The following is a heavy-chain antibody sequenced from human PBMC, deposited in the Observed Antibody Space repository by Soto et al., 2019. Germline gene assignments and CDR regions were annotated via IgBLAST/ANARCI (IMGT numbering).Heavy chain of an antibody. CDR2: SRNKDHSFTT. J-gene: IGHJ4*02. Sequence: EVQLVESGGGLVQPGGSLRLSCAVSGFTFSDHYMDWFRQAPGKGLEWVGRSRNKDHSFTTEYAASAKGRFTISRDSSNNLLYLQMNSLKTEDTAVYYCARGRNSFDYWGQGTLVTVFS. CDR3: ARGRNSFDY. CDR1: GFTFSDHY. V-gene: IGHV3-72*01.